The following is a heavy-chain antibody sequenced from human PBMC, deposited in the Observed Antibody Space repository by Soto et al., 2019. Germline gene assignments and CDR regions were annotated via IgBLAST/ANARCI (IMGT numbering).Heavy chain of an antibody. CDR3: ARSITMHDFDP. D-gene: IGHD3-10*01. J-gene: IGHJ5*02. CDR2: INHSGST. Sequence: KQSQTLSLPCAVYGGSFSGYYWSWIRQPPGKGLEWIGEINHSGSTNYNPSLKSRVTISVDTSKNQFSLKLSSVTAADTAVYYCARSITMHDFDPWGQGTLVTVSS. V-gene: IGHV4-34*01. CDR1: GGSFSGYY.